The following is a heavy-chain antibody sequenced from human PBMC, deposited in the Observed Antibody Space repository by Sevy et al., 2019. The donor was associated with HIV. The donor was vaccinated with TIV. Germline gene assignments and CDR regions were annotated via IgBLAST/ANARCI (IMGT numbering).Heavy chain of an antibody. J-gene: IGHJ3*02. CDR1: GYTFTTYD. Sequence: ASVKVSCKASGYTFTTYDINWVRQATGQGLEWMGWMNPNSGNTGFAQKFQGRVTLTRNTSINTAYMELSSLRSDDTAVYYCARHRRAFDIWGQGTMVTVSS. CDR3: ARHRRAFDI. V-gene: IGHV1-8*01. CDR2: MNPNSGNT.